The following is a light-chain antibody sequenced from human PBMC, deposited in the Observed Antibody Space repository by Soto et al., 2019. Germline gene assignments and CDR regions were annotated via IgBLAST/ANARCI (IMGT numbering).Light chain of an antibody. CDR3: QQYHNWPT. V-gene: IGKV3-15*01. Sequence: EIVMTQSPATLSVSPGERATLSCRASQSVTSNLAWYQQKPGQAPRLLIYGASTRATGVPARFSGSGSGTEFTLTISSLQSEDFLIYYCQQYHNWPTFGGGTKVDIK. J-gene: IGKJ4*01. CDR2: GAS. CDR1: QSVTSN.